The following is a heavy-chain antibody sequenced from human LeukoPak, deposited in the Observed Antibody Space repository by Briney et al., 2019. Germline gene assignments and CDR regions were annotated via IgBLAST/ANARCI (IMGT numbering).Heavy chain of an antibody. Sequence: ASVKVSCKASGYTFTPYDINWVRQASGQGLEWMGWMSPKSANTGYAQQFQGRVTITRDTSISTAYMELSSLTSEDTAVYYCARTPPRGLIDYWGQGTLVTVSS. CDR3: ARTPPRGLIDY. CDR2: MSPKSANT. D-gene: IGHD3-16*01. CDR1: GYTFTPYD. V-gene: IGHV1-8*03. J-gene: IGHJ4*02.